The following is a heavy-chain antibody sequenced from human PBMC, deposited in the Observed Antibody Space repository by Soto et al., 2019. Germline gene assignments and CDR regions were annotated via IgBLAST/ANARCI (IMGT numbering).Heavy chain of an antibody. CDR1: GGSISSYY. CDR3: ARGARGARDYYYYYGMDV. CDR2: IYYSGST. J-gene: IGHJ6*02. D-gene: IGHD5-12*01. Sequence: SETLSLTCTVSGGSISSYYWSWIRQPPGKGLEWIGYIYYSGSTNYNPSLKSRVTISVDTSKNQFSLKLSSVTAADTAVYYCARGARGARDYYYYYGMDVWGQGTTVTVSS. V-gene: IGHV4-59*01.